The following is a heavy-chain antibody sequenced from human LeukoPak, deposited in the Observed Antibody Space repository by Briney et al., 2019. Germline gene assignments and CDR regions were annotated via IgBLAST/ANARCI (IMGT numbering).Heavy chain of an antibody. CDR2: VHYDGSNK. Sequence: GGSLRLSCAASGFTFSSYGIHWFRQAPGKGPEWVAFVHYDGSNKYYADSVKGRFTVSKDNSKNTVYLEMNSLNSEDTAVYYCAKDPWDYWGQGTLVTVSS. CDR3: AKDPWDY. CDR1: GFTFSSYG. J-gene: IGHJ4*02. V-gene: IGHV3-30*02.